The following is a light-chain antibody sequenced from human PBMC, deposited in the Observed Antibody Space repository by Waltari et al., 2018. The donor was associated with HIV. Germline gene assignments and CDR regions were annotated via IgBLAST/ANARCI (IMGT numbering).Light chain of an antibody. CDR1: ASNIGHHL. J-gene: IGLJ2*01. CDR2: SND. Sequence: QSVLTQPPSASGTPGQTIIISCSGSASNIGHHLVNWYQPVPGPAPKLLIHSNDQRPSGVSDRFSGSKFGTSASLVISGLQSDDEADYYCAAWDDRLNNSVVSGGSVIFGGVTQLTVL. CDR3: AAWDDRLNNSVVSGGSVI. V-gene: IGLV1-44*01.